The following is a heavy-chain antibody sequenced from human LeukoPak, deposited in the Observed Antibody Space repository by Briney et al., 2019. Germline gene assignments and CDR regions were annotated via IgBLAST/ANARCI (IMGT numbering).Heavy chain of an antibody. D-gene: IGHD3-16*01. CDR1: GYTFSPLD. Sequence: GGSLRLSCAASGYTFSPLDMHWVRQASGRGLEWVSSIASTGATFYAVSVKGRFAISRENAKNSLYLQMNRLRAGDTAVYYCVRGGEIGLDYWGQGTLVTVSP. CDR3: VRGGEIGLDY. CDR2: IASTGAT. J-gene: IGHJ4*02. V-gene: IGHV3-13*01.